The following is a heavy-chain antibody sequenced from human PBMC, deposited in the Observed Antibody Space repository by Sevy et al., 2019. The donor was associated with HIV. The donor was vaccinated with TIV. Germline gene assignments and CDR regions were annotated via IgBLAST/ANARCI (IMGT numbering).Heavy chain of an antibody. CDR3: ARVWNSDYYDSSGPNWFDA. J-gene: IGHJ5*02. D-gene: IGHD3-22*01. V-gene: IGHV1-2*02. Sequence: ASVKVSCKASGYTFTGYSMHWVRQAPGQGLEWMGWINRNSSGTNYAQKFQGRVTMTRDTSISTAYMELSRPKFDDTAKYYCARVWNSDYYDSSGPNWFDAWGQGTLVTVSS. CDR2: INRNSSGT. CDR1: GYTFTGYS.